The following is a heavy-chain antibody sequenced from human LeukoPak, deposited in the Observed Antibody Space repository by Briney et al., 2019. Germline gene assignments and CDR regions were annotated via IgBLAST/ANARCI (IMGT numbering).Heavy chain of an antibody. CDR2: IYSDNT. D-gene: IGHD4/OR15-4a*01. CDR1: GFTVSSNS. V-gene: IGHV3-53*01. Sequence: GGSLRLSCTVSGFTVSSNSMSWVRQAPGKGLEWVSFIYSDNTHYSDSVTGRFTISRDNSKNTRYLQMNSLRAEDTAVYYCARRAGAYSHPYDYWGQGTLVTVSS. J-gene: IGHJ4*02. CDR3: ARRAGAYSHPYDY.